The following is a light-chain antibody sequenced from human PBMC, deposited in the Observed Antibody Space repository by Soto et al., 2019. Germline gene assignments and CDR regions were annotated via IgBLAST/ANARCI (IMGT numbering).Light chain of an antibody. Sequence: MTQSPATLSVSPGERVTLSCRASESVHRNLAWYQQRPGKAPELLIYGASSLHSGVPSRFSGSGSGTDFTLTISSLQPEDFATYYCQQANSFPLTFGQGTRLEIK. CDR1: ESVHRN. J-gene: IGKJ5*01. V-gene: IGKV1-12*01. CDR3: QQANSFPLT. CDR2: GAS.